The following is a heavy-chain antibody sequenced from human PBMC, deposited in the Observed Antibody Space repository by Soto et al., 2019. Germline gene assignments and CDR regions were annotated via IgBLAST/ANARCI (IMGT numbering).Heavy chain of an antibody. Sequence: EEPLVESGGGVVQPGGSLRLSSAASGFTLRRYAMHWVRQAPRKGLEFVSLIYSNRGGTDYADPVKGRFNISRDKSKNMLYLQMDSLRAEDRAVYFCARSIIHFYRDVGGKGTAVTVSS. CDR2: IYSNRGGT. CDR1: GFTLRRYA. CDR3: ARSIIHFYRDV. J-gene: IGHJ6*03. V-gene: IGHV3-64*07. D-gene: IGHD2-21*01.